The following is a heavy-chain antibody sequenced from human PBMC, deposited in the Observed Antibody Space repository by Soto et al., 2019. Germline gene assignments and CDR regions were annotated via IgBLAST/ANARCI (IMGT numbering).Heavy chain of an antibody. Sequence: EVQLVESGGGLVKPGGSLRLSCAASGFTFSSYSMKWVRQAPGKGLEWVSSISSSSSYIYYADSVKGRFTISRDNAKNSMYLQMNSLRAEDTAVYYCARDAYYDYIWGSYRPVYFDYWGQGTLVTVSS. D-gene: IGHD3-16*02. CDR1: GFTFSSYS. CDR3: ARDAYYDYIWGSYRPVYFDY. V-gene: IGHV3-21*01. CDR2: ISSSSSYI. J-gene: IGHJ4*02.